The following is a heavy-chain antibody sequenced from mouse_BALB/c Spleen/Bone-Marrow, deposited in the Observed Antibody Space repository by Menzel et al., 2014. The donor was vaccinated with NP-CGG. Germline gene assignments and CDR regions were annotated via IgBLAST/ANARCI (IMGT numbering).Heavy chain of an antibody. J-gene: IGHJ4*01. D-gene: IGHD2-3*01. CDR1: GFTFISYT. Sequence: EGQLVESGGGLVKPGGFLKLSCAAPGFTFISYTTSWGCQDPGKRLEGVATTSSGGSYTYYPDSVKGRFTISRDNAKNTLYLQMSSLKSEDTAMYYCTRDLYDGYYYYAMDYWGQGTSVTVSS. V-gene: IGHV5-6-4*01. CDR2: TSSGGSYT. CDR3: TRDLYDGYYYYAMDY.